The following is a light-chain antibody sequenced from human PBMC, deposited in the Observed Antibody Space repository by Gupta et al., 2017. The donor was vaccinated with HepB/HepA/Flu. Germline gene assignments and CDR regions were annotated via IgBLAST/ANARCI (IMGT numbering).Light chain of an antibody. CDR2: RNN. V-gene: IGLV1-47*01. CDR3: AAWDDSLSGRV. Sequence: QSVLPQPPSASGTPGQRVTISCSGSSSNIGSNYVSWYQQLPGTAPKLLIYRNNQRPSGVPDRFSGSKSGTSASLAISGLRSEDEADYYCAAWDDSLSGRVFGGGTKLTVL. J-gene: IGLJ3*02. CDR1: SSNIGSNY.